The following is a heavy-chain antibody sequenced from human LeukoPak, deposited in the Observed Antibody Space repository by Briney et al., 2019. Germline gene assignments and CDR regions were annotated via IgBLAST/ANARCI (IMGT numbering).Heavy chain of an antibody. J-gene: IGHJ3*02. CDR1: GFTFSSYA. CDR2: ISYDGSNK. CDR3: ARDGQWLVYAFDI. V-gene: IGHV3-30-3*01. D-gene: IGHD6-19*01. Sequence: GGSLRLSCAASGFTFSSYAMHWVRQAPGKGLEWVAVISYDGSNKYYADSVKDRFTISRDNSKNTLYLQMNSLRAEDTAVYYCARDGQWLVYAFDIWGQGTMVTVSS.